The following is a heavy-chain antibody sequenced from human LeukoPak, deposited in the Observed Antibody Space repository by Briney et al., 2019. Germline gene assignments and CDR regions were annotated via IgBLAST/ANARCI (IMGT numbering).Heavy chain of an antibody. CDR3: ARVMVVPPWFDP. J-gene: IGHJ5*02. Sequence: PGGSLRLSCAASGFTFSSYEMNWVRQAPGKGLEWVANIKQDGSEKYYVDSVKGRFTISRDNAKNSLYLQMNSLRAEDTAVYYCARVMVVPPWFDPWGQGTLVTVSS. V-gene: IGHV3-7*01. CDR1: GFTFSSYE. CDR2: IKQDGSEK. D-gene: IGHD2-15*01.